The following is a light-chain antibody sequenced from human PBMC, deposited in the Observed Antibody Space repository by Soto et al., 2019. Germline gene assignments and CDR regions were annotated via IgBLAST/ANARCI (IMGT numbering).Light chain of an antibody. V-gene: IGKV3-11*01. CDR3: QQRSNWPLT. Sequence: IVLTQSPGTLSLSPGERATFSCRASQSVSSYLAWYQQKPGQAPRLLIYDASNRATGIPARFSGSGSGTDFTLTISSLEPEDSAVYYCQQRSNWPLTFGPGTKVDIK. CDR1: QSVSSY. J-gene: IGKJ3*01. CDR2: DAS.